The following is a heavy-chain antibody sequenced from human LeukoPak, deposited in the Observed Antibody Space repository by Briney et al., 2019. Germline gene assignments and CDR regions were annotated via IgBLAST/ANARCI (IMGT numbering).Heavy chain of an antibody. D-gene: IGHD6-19*01. CDR1: GYTFTSYG. Sequence: GASVKVSCKASGYTFTSYGISWVRQAPGQGLEWMGWISAYNGNTNYAQKLQGRVTMTTDTSTSTAYMELRSLRSDDTAVYYCARVEIAVAAPATNDPWGQGTLVTVSS. V-gene: IGHV1-18*01. J-gene: IGHJ5*02. CDR3: ARVEIAVAAPATNDP. CDR2: ISAYNGNT.